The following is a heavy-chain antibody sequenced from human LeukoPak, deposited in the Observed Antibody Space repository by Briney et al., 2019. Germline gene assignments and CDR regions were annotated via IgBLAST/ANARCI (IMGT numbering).Heavy chain of an antibody. D-gene: IGHD4-23*01. CDR2: IKQDGSEK. Sequence: GGSLRLSCAASGFTFSSYWMSWVRQAPGKGLEWVANIKQDGSEKYYVDSVKGRFTISRDNAKNSQYLQMNSLRAEDTAVYYCASRLGTTVVTGFDYWGQGTLVTVSS. V-gene: IGHV3-7*01. CDR3: ASRLGTTVVTGFDY. J-gene: IGHJ4*02. CDR1: GFTFSSYW.